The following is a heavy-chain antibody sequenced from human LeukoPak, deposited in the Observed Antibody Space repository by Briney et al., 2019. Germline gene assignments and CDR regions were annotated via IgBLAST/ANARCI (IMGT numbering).Heavy chain of an antibody. J-gene: IGHJ4*02. CDR3: ARAASLWNPESIDY. D-gene: IGHD1-1*01. Sequence: PGGSLRLSCAASGFTFSSYGMHWVRQAPGKGLEWVAVIWYDGSNKYYADSVKGRFTISRDNSKNTQYLQMNSMRAEDTAVYYCARAASLWNPESIDYWGQGTLVTVSS. V-gene: IGHV3-33*01. CDR2: IWYDGSNK. CDR1: GFTFSSYG.